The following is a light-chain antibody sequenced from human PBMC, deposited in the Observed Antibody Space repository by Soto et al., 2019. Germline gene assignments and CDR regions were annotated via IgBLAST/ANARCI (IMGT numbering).Light chain of an antibody. CDR1: QIFSSDY. CDR3: QQYLNSPWT. Sequence: EVVLTQSPGTLSLSPGERATLSCRASQIFSSDYLAWYQQKPGQAPRLLIYGASTRATGIPARFSGSGSGTGFSLTITRLEPEDFAVYYCQQYLNSPWTFGQGTKVDIK. V-gene: IGKV3-20*01. J-gene: IGKJ1*01. CDR2: GAS.